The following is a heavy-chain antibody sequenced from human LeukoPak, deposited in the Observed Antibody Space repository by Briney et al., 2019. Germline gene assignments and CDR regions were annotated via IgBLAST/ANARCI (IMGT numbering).Heavy chain of an antibody. Sequence: GGSLRLSCAASGFTVSSNYMSWVRQAPGKGLEWVSVIYSGGSTYYADSVKGRFTISRDNAKNSLYLQMNSLRAEDTAVYYCAGLRLGELSPNDYWGQGTLVTVSS. CDR3: AGLRLGELSPNDY. CDR2: IYSGGST. D-gene: IGHD3-16*02. J-gene: IGHJ4*02. CDR1: GFTVSSNY. V-gene: IGHV3-53*01.